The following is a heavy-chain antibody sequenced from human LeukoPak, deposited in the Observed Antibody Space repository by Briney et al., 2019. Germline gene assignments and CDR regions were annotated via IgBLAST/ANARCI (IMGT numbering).Heavy chain of an antibody. CDR3: ARVPSLGYCSGGSCYRFDH. D-gene: IGHD2-15*01. J-gene: IGHJ4*02. CDR1: GYTFASYG. CDR2: MNPDSTNT. Sequence: ASVTVSCKASGYTFASYGINWVRQAPGQGLEWMGWMNPDSTNTGYAQKFQGGVTMTRDTSMSTAYMELSSLTSEDTAVYYCARVPSLGYCSGGSCYRFDHWGQGTLVAVSS. V-gene: IGHV1-8*01.